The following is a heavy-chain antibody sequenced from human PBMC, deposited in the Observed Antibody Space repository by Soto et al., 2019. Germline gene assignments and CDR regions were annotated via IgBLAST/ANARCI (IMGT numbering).Heavy chain of an antibody. CDR1: GGTFSSYA. J-gene: IGHJ6*02. CDR2: IIPIFGTA. D-gene: IGHD5-18*01. V-gene: IGHV1-69*13. Sequence: GASVKVSCKASGGTFSSYAISWVRQAPGQGLEWMGGIIPIFGTANYAQKFQGRVTITADESTSTAYMDLSSLRSEDTAVYYCARAGYSYASPHYGMDVWGQGTTVTVSS. CDR3: ARAGYSYASPHYGMDV.